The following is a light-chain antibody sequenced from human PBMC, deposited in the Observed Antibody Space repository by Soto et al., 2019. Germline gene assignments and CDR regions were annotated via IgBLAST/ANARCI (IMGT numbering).Light chain of an antibody. CDR2: HVS. CDR3: QQYNSYRT. Sequence: DIQMTQSPSTLSASVGDRVTITCRASQSISSWLAWYQQKPGKAPKLLIYHVSSLESGVPSRFSGSGSGTEFTLTINSLQPDDFATYYCQQYNSYRTFGQGTKVDIK. CDR1: QSISSW. V-gene: IGKV1-5*01. J-gene: IGKJ1*01.